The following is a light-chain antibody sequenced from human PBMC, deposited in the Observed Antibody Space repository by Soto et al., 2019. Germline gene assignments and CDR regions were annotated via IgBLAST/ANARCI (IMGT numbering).Light chain of an antibody. Sequence: QSVLTQPPSVSGAPGQRVTISCTGSSSNIGAGYDVHWYQQLPGTAPKLLIYGNSNRPSGVPDRFSGSKSGTSAYLAITGLQAEDEADYYCQSYASSLSAVFGGGTQLTVL. CDR2: GNS. J-gene: IGLJ7*01. CDR3: QSYASSLSAV. CDR1: SSNIGAGYD. V-gene: IGLV1-40*01.